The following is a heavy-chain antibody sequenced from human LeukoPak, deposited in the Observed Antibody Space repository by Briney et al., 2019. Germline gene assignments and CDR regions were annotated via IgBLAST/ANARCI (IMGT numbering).Heavy chain of an antibody. CDR1: GFTFSSYA. CDR3: ARTYGSNWAFDN. V-gene: IGHV3-53*01. D-gene: IGHD1-1*01. CDR2: IYGGGNT. J-gene: IGHJ5*02. Sequence: PGGSLRLSCAASGFTFSSYAMHWVRQAPGKGLEWVSLIYGGGNTYYADSVKGRFTISRDNSKNTLYLQTDSLRAEDTAVYYCARTYGSNWAFDNWGQGTLVTVSS.